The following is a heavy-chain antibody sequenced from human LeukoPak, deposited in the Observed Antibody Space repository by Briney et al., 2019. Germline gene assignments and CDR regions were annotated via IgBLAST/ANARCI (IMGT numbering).Heavy chain of an antibody. CDR2: TYYRSKWYN. V-gene: IGHV6-1*01. J-gene: IGHJ6*03. CDR3: ARGFRGYQLGIDYYYYMDF. D-gene: IGHD7-27*01. Sequence: SQTLSLTCAISGDSVSSNSAAWNWIRQSPSRGLEWLGRTYYRSKWYNDYAVSVKSRITINPDTSKNQFSLQLNSVTPEDTAVYYCARGFRGYQLGIDYYYYMDFWGKGTTVTVSS. CDR1: GDSVSSNSAA.